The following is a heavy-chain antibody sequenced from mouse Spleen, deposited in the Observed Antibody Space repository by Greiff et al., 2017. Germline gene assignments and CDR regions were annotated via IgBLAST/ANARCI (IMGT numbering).Heavy chain of an antibody. CDR2: IWSGGST. CDR1: GFSLTTYG. D-gene: IGHD2-1*01. Sequence: QVQLQQSGPGLVQPSQSLSITCTVSGFSLTTYGVYWVRQSPGKGLEWLGVIWSGGSTDYNAAFISRLSISKDNSKSQVFFKMNSLQADDTAIYYCARNGGNGNYVFAYWGQGTLVTVSA. J-gene: IGHJ3*01. CDR3: ARNGGNGNYVFAY. V-gene: IGHV2-2*01.